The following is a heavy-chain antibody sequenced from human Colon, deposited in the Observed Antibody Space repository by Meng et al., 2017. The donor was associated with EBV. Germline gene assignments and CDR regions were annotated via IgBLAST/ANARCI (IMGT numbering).Heavy chain of an antibody. V-gene: IGHV4-34*02. J-gene: IGHJ5*02. CDR1: GGSFSGFD. CDR3: ATGLRHGDWFDP. D-gene: IGHD4-17*01. Sequence: QVQVAQGGPGVLKPSGTLTLTCAASGGSFSGFDLSWLRQAPGKGLEWIGEIDHFGSSNYNSSLYGRRIMSVDTSKKQIFLTLTSVTAADTAVYYCATGLRHGDWFDPWGPGTLVTVSS. CDR2: IDHFGSS.